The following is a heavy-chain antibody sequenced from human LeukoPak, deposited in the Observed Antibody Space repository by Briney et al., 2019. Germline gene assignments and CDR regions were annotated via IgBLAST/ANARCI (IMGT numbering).Heavy chain of an antibody. CDR2: IYPGDSDT. V-gene: IGHV5-51*01. Sequence: PGESLKISCKGSGYSFTSYWIGWVRQMPGKGLEWMGTIYPGDSDTRYSPSFQGQVTISADKSISTAYLQWSSLKASDTAMYYCARLGSAARNYYYGMDVWGQGTTVTVSS. CDR3: ARLGSAARNYYYGMDV. J-gene: IGHJ6*02. D-gene: IGHD2-2*01. CDR1: GYSFTSYW.